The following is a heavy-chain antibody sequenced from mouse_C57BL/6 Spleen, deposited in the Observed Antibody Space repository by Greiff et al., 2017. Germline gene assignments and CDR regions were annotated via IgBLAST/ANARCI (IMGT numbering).Heavy chain of an antibody. CDR2: IRNKANGYTT. J-gene: IGHJ2*01. Sequence: EVQGVESGGGLVQPGGSLSLSCAASGFTFTDYYMSWVRQPPGKALEWLGFIRNKANGYTTEYSASVKGRFTISRDNSQSILYLQMKALRAEDSATYYCARYTITHYFDYWGQGTTLTVSS. CDR1: GFTFTDYY. CDR3: ARYTITHYFDY. V-gene: IGHV7-3*01. D-gene: IGHD2-4*01.